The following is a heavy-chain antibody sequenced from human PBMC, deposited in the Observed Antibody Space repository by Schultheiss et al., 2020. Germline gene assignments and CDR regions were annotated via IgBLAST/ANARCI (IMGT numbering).Heavy chain of an antibody. CDR2: INPNSGGT. CDR1: GYTFNNYG. V-gene: IGHV1-2*06. D-gene: IGHD6-19*01. Sequence: ASVKVSCKASGYTFNNYGVSWVRQAPGQGLEWMGRINPNSGGTNYAQKFQGRVTMTRDTSISTAYMELSRLRSEDTAVYYCARPLDSSGGVGYYYGMDVWGQGTTVTVSS. J-gene: IGHJ6*02. CDR3: ARPLDSSGGVGYYYGMDV.